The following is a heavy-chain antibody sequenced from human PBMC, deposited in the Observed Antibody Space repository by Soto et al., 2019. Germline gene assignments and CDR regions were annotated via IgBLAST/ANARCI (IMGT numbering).Heavy chain of an antibody. CDR3: ARDMTNDFWSGYDAFDI. V-gene: IGHV1-18*01. CDR1: GYTFTSYG. J-gene: IGHJ3*02. CDR2: ISANNGNT. Sequence: ASVKVSCKASGYTFTSYGINWVRQATGQGLEGMGWISANNGNTNYAQKLQGRVTMTTDTSTSTAYMELRSLRSVDKAVYYCARDMTNDFWSGYDAFDIWGQGTMVTVSS. D-gene: IGHD3-3*01.